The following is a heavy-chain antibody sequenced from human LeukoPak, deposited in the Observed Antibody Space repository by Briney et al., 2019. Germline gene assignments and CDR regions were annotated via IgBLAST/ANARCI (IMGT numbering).Heavy chain of an antibody. V-gene: IGHV2-5*02. Sequence: SGPTLVNPTQTLTLTCTFSGFSLTTSGVGVGWIRQPPGKALEWLALIYWDDDKRYSPSLKSRLTITKDTSKNQVVLTMTNMDPVDTATYYCAHNRITSSGSSETSWFDPWGHGTLVTVSS. CDR2: IYWDDDK. CDR1: GFSLTTSGVG. D-gene: IGHD6-6*01. CDR3: AHNRITSSGSSETSWFDP. J-gene: IGHJ5*02.